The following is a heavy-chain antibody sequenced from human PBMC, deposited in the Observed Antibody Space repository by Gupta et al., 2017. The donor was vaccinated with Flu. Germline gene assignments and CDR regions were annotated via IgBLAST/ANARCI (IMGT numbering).Heavy chain of an antibody. CDR1: GFTFSAYA. CDR3: AKRGGFDFSDYYYYGVDV. D-gene: IGHD5-12*01. Sequence: QLLESGGGLVQPGGSLRLSCAASGFTFSAYAMSWVRQAPGKGLEWVSAIGGRGTNTYYADSVKGRFTISRDNSKNTLYLQANSLRAEDTAVYYCAKRGGFDFSDYYYYGVDVWGQGTTVIVSS. V-gene: IGHV3-23*05. CDR2: IGGRGTNT. J-gene: IGHJ6*02.